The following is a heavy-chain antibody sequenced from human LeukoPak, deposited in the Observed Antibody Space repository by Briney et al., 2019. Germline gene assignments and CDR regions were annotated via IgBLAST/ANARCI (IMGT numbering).Heavy chain of an antibody. J-gene: IGHJ6*03. CDR1: GYTFTSYD. CDR2: MNPNSGNT. Sequence: ASVKVSCKASGYTFTSYDINWGRQATGQGLEWMGWMNPNSGNTGYAQKFQGRVTMTRNTSISTAYMELSSLRSEDTAVYYCARSNVDRYYYYYMDVWGKGTTVTVSS. V-gene: IGHV1-8*01. CDR3: ARSNVDRYYYYYMDV. D-gene: IGHD1-1*01.